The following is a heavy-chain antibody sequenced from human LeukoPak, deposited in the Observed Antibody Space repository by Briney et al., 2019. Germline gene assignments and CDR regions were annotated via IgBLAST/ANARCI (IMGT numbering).Heavy chain of an antibody. CDR1: GDSSSIYY. Sequence: PSETLFLTCTVSGDSSSIYYWSWFRQPPGKGLEWLGYIHTSGSTTYNPSLRGRVAISLDTSKNQFSLRLSSATAADSAVYYCASHSGTWGYLDVWGQGALVTVSS. V-gene: IGHV4-4*09. CDR2: IHTSGST. J-gene: IGHJ4*02. D-gene: IGHD3-22*01. CDR3: ASHSGTWGYLDV.